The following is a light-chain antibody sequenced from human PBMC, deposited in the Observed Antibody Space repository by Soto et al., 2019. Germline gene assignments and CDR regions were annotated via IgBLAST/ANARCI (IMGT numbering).Light chain of an antibody. J-gene: IGKJ2*01. Sequence: DIQMTQSPSTLSASVGDRVTITCRASQSISSWLAWYQQKPGKAPKLLIYKASSLESGVPSRFSGSGSGTKFTLTNSSLQPDNFATYYCQQYNSYSPYTFGQGTKLEIK. CDR1: QSISSW. V-gene: IGKV1-5*03. CDR2: KAS. CDR3: QQYNSYSPYT.